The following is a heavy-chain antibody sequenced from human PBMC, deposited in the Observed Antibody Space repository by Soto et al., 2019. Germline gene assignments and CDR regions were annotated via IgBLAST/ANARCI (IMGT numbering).Heavy chain of an antibody. V-gene: IGHV1-69*02. J-gene: IGHJ6*03. Sequence: SSVKVARKAPGRTMSSYTISRVRHAPVQGLEWMGRIIPILGIANYAQKFQGRGTITADKSTSTAYMELSSLRSEDTAVYYCAVILQTGLYYCFLDVWGKGTTVTVSS. CDR2: IIPILGIA. D-gene: IGHD3-10*01. CDR3: AVILQTGLYYCFLDV. CDR1: GRTMSSYT.